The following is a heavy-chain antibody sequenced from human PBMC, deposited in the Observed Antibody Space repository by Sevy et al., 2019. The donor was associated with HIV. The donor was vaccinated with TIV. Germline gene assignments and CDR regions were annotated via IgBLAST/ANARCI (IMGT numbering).Heavy chain of an antibody. CDR2: IYYSGST. D-gene: IGHD6-13*01. Sequence: SETLSLTCTVSGGSMSSSSYYWGWIRQPPGKGLEWIGSIYYSGSTYYNPSLKSRVTISVDTSKNQFSLKLSSVTAADTAVYYCARYPRGIAAAGTGVYWGQGTLVTVSS. J-gene: IGHJ4*02. CDR1: GGSMSSSSYY. V-gene: IGHV4-39*01. CDR3: ARYPRGIAAAGTGVY.